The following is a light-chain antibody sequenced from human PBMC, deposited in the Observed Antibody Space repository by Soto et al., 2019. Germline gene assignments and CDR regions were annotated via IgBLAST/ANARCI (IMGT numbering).Light chain of an antibody. CDR1: QSVSGSY. J-gene: IGKJ1*01. CDR2: DAS. CDR3: QQRSNWPQRT. V-gene: IGKV3D-20*02. Sequence: EIVMTPSPATLSLCPVEMATLSGSSSQSVSGSYLAWYQQKPGLAPRLLIYDASSRATGIPDRFSGSGSGTDFTLTISRLQPEDFAVYYCQQRSNWPQRTFGQGTEVDIK.